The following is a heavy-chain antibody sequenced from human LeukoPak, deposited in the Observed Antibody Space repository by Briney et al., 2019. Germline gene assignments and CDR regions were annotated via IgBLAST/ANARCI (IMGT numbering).Heavy chain of an antibody. CDR1: GGSISSSSYY. V-gene: IGHV4-39*07. CDR3: ARQSPRGWFDP. J-gene: IGHJ5*02. Sequence: SETLSLTCTVSGGSISSSSYYWGWIRQPPGKGLEWIGSMYYSGSTYYNPSLKSRVTISVDTSKNQFSLKLSSVTAADTAVYYCARQSPRGWFDPWGQGTLVTVSS. D-gene: IGHD3-10*01. CDR2: MYYSGST.